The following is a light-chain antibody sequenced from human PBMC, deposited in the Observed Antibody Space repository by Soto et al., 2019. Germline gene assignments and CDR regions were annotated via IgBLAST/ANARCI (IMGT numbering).Light chain of an antibody. CDR3: QQYGSSLMYT. CDR1: QSVSSSY. V-gene: IGKV3-20*01. CDR2: GAS. Sequence: EFVLTQSPGTLSLSPGERTTLSCRASQSVSSSYLAWYQQKPGQAPRLLIYGASSRATGIPDRFSGSGSGTDFTLTISRLEPEDFAVYYCQQYGSSLMYTFGQG. J-gene: IGKJ2*01.